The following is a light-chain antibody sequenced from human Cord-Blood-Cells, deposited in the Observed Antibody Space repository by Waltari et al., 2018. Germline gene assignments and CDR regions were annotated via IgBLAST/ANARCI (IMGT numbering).Light chain of an antibody. J-gene: IGLJ1*01. V-gene: IGLV2-11*01. CDR3: CSYAGSYTSYV. CDR2: DVS. CDR1: RSDVGGYNY. Sequence: QSALTQPRSASGSPGQSVPISCTGTRSDVGGYNYVSWYQQHPGKAPKLMIYDVSKRPSGVPDRFSGSKSGNTASLTISGLQAEDEADYYCCSYAGSYTSYVFGTGTKVTVL.